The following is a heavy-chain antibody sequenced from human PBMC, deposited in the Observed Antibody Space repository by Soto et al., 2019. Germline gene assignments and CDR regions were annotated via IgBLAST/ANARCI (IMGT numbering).Heavy chain of an antibody. CDR1: GGSFSGYY. Sequence: PSETLSLTCAVYGGSFSGYYWSWIRQPPGKGLEWIGEINHSGSTNYNPSLKSRVTISVDTSKNQFSLKLSSVTAADTAVYYCARARPYDILTGYSRYYFDDWGQGTLVTVSS. CDR2: INHSGST. CDR3: ARARPYDILTGYSRYYFDD. J-gene: IGHJ4*02. V-gene: IGHV4-34*01. D-gene: IGHD3-9*01.